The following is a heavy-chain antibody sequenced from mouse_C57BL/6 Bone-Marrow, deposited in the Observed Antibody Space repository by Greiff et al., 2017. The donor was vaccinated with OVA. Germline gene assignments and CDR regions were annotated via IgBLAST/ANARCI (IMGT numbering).Heavy chain of an antibody. D-gene: IGHD1-1*01. Sequence: QVQLQQPGAELVKPGASVKLSCKASGYTFTSYWMHWVKQRPGQGLEWIGYINPSSGYTKYNQKFKDKATLTADKSSSTAYMQLSSLTYEDSAVYYCARGATVVDPFAYWGQGTLVTVSA. CDR1: GYTFTSYW. CDR3: ARGATVVDPFAY. J-gene: IGHJ3*01. V-gene: IGHV1-7*01. CDR2: INPSSGYT.